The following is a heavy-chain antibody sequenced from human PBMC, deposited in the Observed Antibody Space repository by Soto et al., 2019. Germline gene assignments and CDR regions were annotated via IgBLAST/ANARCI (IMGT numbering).Heavy chain of an antibody. D-gene: IGHD6-13*01. V-gene: IGHV3-48*01. J-gene: IGHJ4*02. CDR1: RFIFSSYS. Sequence: LRLSCAASRFIFSSYSMNWVRQAPGKGLEWVSSISSSSSTTYYADSVKGRFTISRDNAKNTLYLQMNSLRAEDTAVYYCAYSSTPFDYWGQGTLVTVSS. CDR3: AYSSTPFDY. CDR2: ISSSSSTT.